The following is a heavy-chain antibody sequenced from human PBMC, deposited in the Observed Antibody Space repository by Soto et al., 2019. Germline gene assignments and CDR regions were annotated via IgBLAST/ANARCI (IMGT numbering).Heavy chain of an antibody. CDR1: GFTFSNAW. CDR3: TSNYGGVYYYYYGMDV. D-gene: IGHD1-7*01. V-gene: IGHV3-15*01. J-gene: IGHJ6*02. Sequence: GSLRLSCAASGFTFSNAWMSWVRQAPGKGLEWVGRIKRKTDGGTTDYAAPVKGRFTISRDDSKNTLYLQMNSLKTEDTAVYYCTSNYGGVYYYYYGMDVWGQGTTVTVSS. CDR2: IKRKTDGGTT.